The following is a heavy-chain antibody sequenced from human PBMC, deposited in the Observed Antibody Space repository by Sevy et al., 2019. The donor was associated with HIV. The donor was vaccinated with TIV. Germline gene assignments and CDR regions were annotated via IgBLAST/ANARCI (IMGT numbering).Heavy chain of an antibody. CDR2: IKEDGSDK. CDR1: GFSLSSYW. V-gene: IGHV3-7*01. Sequence: GGSLRLSCAASGFSLSSYWMNWVRQAPGKGLELVANIKEDGSDKYYVDSVKGRFTISRDNAQNSLYLEMNSLRAEDTAVYYCARWDVWGKGTTVTVSS. J-gene: IGHJ6*04. CDR3: ARWDV.